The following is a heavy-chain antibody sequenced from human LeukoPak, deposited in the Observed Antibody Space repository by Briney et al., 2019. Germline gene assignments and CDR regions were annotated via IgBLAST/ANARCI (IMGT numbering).Heavy chain of an antibody. V-gene: IGHV3-30-3*01. CDR3: ARDRYDFWSGYYPDAFDI. CDR1: GFTFSSYA. CDR2: ISYDGSNK. J-gene: IGHJ3*02. D-gene: IGHD3-3*01. Sequence: GGSLRLSCAASGFTFSSYAMHWVRQAPGKGLEWVAVISYDGSNKYYADSVKGRFTISRDNSKNTLYLQMNSLRAEDTAVYYCARDRYDFWSGYYPDAFDIWGQGTMVTVSS.